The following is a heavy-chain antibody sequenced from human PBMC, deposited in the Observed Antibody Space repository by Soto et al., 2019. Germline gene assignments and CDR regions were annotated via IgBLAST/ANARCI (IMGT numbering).Heavy chain of an antibody. D-gene: IGHD6-13*01. CDR3: ARREAAAGYFDY. Sequence: ASETLSLTCTVSGGSISSSSYYWGWIRQPPGKGLEWIGSIYYSGSTYYNPSLKSRVTISVDTSKNQFSLKLSSVTAADTAVYYCARREAAAGYFDYWGQGTLVTVS. V-gene: IGHV4-39*01. CDR2: IYYSGST. CDR1: GGSISSSSYY. J-gene: IGHJ4*02.